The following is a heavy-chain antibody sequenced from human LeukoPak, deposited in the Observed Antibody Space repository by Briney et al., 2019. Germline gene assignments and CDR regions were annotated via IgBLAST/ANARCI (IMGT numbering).Heavy chain of an antibody. D-gene: IGHD6-13*01. CDR2: IKSSGRST. Sequence: ASVKVTCKSSGFTFNNYYMHAVGQAPGQGLEWMGVIKSSGRSTNYAQKFQGRVTMTRDTSTSTAYMELSSLTSGDTALYYCARGGSWQLAPPFDVWGQEALVAVAS. V-gene: IGHV1-46*02. CDR1: GFTFNNYY. J-gene: IGHJ4*02. CDR3: ARGGSWQLAPPFDV.